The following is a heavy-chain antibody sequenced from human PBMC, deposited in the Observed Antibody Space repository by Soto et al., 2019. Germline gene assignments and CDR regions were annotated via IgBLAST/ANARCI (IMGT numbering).Heavy chain of an antibody. D-gene: IGHD6-19*01. CDR2: INADGSQK. CDR1: GFTVSAKW. J-gene: IGHJ4*02. V-gene: IGHV3-7*03. CDR3: AREMHLGSGWGDIDI. Sequence: DVQLVESGGALVQPRGSLGLSCAVSGFTVSAKWMSWVRQAPGKGLEWLANINADGSQKVYGDSVKGGFTISKDNAKNSVSLQLGSLRADDTAVYYCAREMHLGSGWGDIDIWVRGTMVTVSS.